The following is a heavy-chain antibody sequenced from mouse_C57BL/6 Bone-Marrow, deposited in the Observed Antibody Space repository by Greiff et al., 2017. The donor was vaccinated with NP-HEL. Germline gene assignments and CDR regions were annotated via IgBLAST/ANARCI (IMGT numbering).Heavy chain of an antibody. CDR1: GYTFTSYG. Sequence: QVQLQQSGAELARPGASVKLSCKASGYTFTSYGISWVKQRPGQGLEWIGEIYPRSGNTYYNEKFKGKATLTADKSSSTAYMELRSLTSEDSAVYFCARRNAYFDYWGQGTTLTVSS. CDR2: IYPRSGNT. CDR3: ARRNAYFDY. J-gene: IGHJ2*01. V-gene: IGHV1-81*01.